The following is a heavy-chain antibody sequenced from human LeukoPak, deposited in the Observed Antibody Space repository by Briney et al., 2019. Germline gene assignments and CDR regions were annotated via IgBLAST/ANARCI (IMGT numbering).Heavy chain of an antibody. CDR2: ISSGGGTT. J-gene: IGHJ4*02. CDR3: ASSGNYYMAY. D-gene: IGHD1-26*01. Sequence: GGSLRLSCAASGFTFSNYNMNWVPQAPGQGLEWVSYISSGGGTTYYADSVKGRFTISRDNAKNSLFLQMNSLRAEDTAVYYCASSGNYYMAYWGQGIVVTVSS. CDR1: GFTFSNYN. V-gene: IGHV3-48*01.